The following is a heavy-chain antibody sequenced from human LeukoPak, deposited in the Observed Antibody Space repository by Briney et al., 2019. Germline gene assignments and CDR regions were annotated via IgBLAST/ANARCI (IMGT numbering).Heavy chain of an antibody. CDR2: INPSGGST. CDR1: GYTFTSYY. D-gene: IGHD3-9*01. J-gene: IGHJ6*02. V-gene: IGHV1-46*01. CDR3: ARDRASVLLRYFDWLSYGMDV. Sequence: ASVKVSCKASGYTFTSYYMHRVRQAPGQGLEWMGIINPSGGSTSYAQKFQGRVTMTRDTSTSTVYMELSSLRSEDTAVYYCARDRASVLLRYFDWLSYGMDVWGQGTTVTVSS.